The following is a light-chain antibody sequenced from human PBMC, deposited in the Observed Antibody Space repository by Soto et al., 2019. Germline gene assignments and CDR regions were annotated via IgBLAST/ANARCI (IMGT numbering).Light chain of an antibody. J-gene: IGKJ1*01. CDR3: QQYSGYST. CDR1: QSISSW. CDR2: DAS. Sequence: DIQMTQSPSTLSASVGDRVTITCRASQSISSWLAWYQQKSGKAPKLLIYDASSLDSGVPSRFSGSASGTEFTLTINSLQPDDFATYYCQQYSGYSTFGQGTKVEIK. V-gene: IGKV1-5*01.